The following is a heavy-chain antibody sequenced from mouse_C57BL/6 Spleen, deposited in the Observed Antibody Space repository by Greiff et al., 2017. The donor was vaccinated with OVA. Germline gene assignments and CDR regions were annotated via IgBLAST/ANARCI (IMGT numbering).Heavy chain of an antibody. D-gene: IGHD1-1*01. V-gene: IGHV7-3*01. Sequence: EVKLMESGGGLVQPGGSLSLSCAASGFTFTDYYMSWVRQPPGKALEWLGFIRNKANGYTTEYSASVNGRFTISRDNSQSILYLQMNALRAEDSATYYCARYYYGSSYYFDYWGQGTTLTVSS. CDR3: ARYYYGSSYYFDY. CDR2: IRNKANGYTT. CDR1: GFTFTDYY. J-gene: IGHJ2*01.